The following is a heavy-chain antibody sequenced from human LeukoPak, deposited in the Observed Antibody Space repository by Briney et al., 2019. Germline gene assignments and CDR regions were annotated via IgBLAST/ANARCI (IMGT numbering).Heavy chain of an antibody. J-gene: IGHJ4*02. CDR3: ARDRSYVGFDY. CDR1: GFTFTDYT. V-gene: IGHV3-69-1*01. D-gene: IGHD4-23*01. CDR2: ISTSSNI. Sequence: NPGGSLRLSCAASGFTFTDYTINWVRQATGKGLEWVSSISTSSNIYYADSVKGRFTVSRDNPKNSVYLQTNSLRAEDTAVYYCARDRSYVGFDYWGQGTLVTVSS.